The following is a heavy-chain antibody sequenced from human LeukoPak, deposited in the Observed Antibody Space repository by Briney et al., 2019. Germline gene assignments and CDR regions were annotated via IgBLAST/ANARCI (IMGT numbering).Heavy chain of an antibody. CDR2: IFPSDSDT. J-gene: IGHJ3*02. CDR3: ARRPGRAFDI. D-gene: IGHD1-14*01. V-gene: IGHV5-51*01. CDR1: GYNFNTNW. Sequence: GESLKISCKGSGYNFNTNWIGWVRQMPGKGLEWMGIIFPSDSDTIYSPPFQGQVTISADKSINTAYLQWSSLKASDTAIYCCARRPGRAFDIWGQGTTVTVSS.